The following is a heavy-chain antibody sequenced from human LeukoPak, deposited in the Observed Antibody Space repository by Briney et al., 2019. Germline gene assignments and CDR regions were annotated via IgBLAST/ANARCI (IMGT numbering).Heavy chain of an antibody. CDR2: INHSGST. D-gene: IGHD3-3*01. CDR1: GGSISPYF. CDR3: ARGARTIFGVVISMDV. Sequence: SETLSLTCTVSGGSISPYFWSWIRQPPGKGLEWIGEINHSGSTNYNPSLKSRVTISVGTSKNQFSLKLSSVTAADTAVYYCARGARTIFGVVISMDVWGKGTTVTVSS. J-gene: IGHJ6*03. V-gene: IGHV4-34*01.